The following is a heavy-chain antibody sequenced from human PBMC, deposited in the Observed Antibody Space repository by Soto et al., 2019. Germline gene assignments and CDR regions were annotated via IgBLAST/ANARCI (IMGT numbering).Heavy chain of an antibody. CDR1: GFTFSSYA. Sequence: QVQLVESGGGVVQPGRSLRLSCAASGFTFSSYAMHWVRQAPGKGLEWVAVISYDGSNKYYADSVKGRFTISRDNSKNTLNLQMNSLRSEDTAVYYCARSATYYDFWSGYYPFDCWGQGTLVTVSS. CDR2: ISYDGSNK. CDR3: ARSATYYDFWSGYYPFDC. V-gene: IGHV3-30-3*01. J-gene: IGHJ4*02. D-gene: IGHD3-3*01.